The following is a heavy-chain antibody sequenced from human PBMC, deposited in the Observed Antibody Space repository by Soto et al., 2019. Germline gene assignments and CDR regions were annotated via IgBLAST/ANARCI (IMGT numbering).Heavy chain of an antibody. D-gene: IGHD6-19*01. CDR3: ARGPSRAVAAYYFDY. V-gene: IGHV4-34*01. Sequence: SETLSLTCAVYGGSFSAYYWNWIRQPPGKGLEWIGEINHSGSTNYNPSLKSRVTISVDTSKNRFSLKLSSVTAADTAVYYCARGPSRAVAAYYFDYWGQGTLVTVSS. CDR2: INHSGST. CDR1: GGSFSAYY. J-gene: IGHJ4*02.